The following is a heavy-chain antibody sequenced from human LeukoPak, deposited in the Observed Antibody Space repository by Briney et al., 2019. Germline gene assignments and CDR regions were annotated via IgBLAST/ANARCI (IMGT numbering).Heavy chain of an antibody. V-gene: IGHV3-48*03. Sequence: PGGSLRLSCAASGFTFSSYEMNWVRQAPGKGLEWVPYISSSGSTIYYADSVKGRFIISRDNAKNSLYLQMNSLRAEDTAVYYCSMVRGYYYMDVWGKGTTVTVSS. CDR1: GFTFSSYE. D-gene: IGHD3-10*01. CDR2: ISSSGSTI. CDR3: SMVRGYYYMDV. J-gene: IGHJ6*03.